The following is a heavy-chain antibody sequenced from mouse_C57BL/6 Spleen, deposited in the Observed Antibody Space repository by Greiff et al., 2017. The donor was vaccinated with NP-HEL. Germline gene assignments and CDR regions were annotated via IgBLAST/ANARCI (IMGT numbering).Heavy chain of an antibody. J-gene: IGHJ2*01. CDR3: ARCAYSNSFLDY. D-gene: IGHD2-5*01. CDR1: GYTFTSYW. CDR2: IDPSDSYT. V-gene: IGHV1-69*01. Sequence: VQLQQSGAELVMPGASVKLSCKASGYTFTSYWMHWVKQRPGQGLEWIGEIDPSDSYTNYNQKFKGKSTLTVDKSSSTAYMQLSSLTSEDSAVYYCARCAYSNSFLDYWGQGTTLTVSS.